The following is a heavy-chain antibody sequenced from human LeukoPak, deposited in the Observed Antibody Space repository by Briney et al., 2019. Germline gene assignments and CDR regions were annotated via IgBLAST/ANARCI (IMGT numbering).Heavy chain of an antibody. J-gene: IGHJ2*01. CDR1: GGSISSYF. CDR2: IYASGGT. D-gene: IGHD7-27*01. Sequence: SETLSLTCTVSGGSISSYFWSWIRQPPGKGLKWIGSIYASGGTNYNPSLKSRVTISLDASRNQFSLKLSSVTAADTAVYFCARSQLGIDWYFDLWGRGTLVTVSS. CDR3: ARSQLGIDWYFDL. V-gene: IGHV4-4*09.